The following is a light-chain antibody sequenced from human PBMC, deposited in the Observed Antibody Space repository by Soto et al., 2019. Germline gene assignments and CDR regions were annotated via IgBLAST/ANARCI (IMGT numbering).Light chain of an antibody. Sequence: QSVLTQPASVSGSPGQSITISCTGTSSDVGGYNYVSWYQQHPGKAPKLMIYDVSNRPSGVSNRFSCSKTGNTASLTISGLQGEDAGDYYCSSYASSSTVVFGGGTQLTVL. J-gene: IGLJ7*01. CDR3: SSYASSSTVV. CDR2: DVS. V-gene: IGLV2-14*01. CDR1: SSDVGGYNY.